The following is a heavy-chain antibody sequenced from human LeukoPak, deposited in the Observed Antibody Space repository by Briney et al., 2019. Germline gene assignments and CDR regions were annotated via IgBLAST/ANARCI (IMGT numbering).Heavy chain of an antibody. CDR3: ARSYDFWSGPPFDP. CDR2: INPNSGGT. J-gene: IGHJ5*02. D-gene: IGHD3-3*01. Sequence: ASVKASYKASGYTFTGHYMHWVRQAPGQGLEWMGWINPNSGGTKYAQKFQGRVTLTRDTSISTAYMELSRLRCDDTAVYYCARSYDFWSGPPFDPWGQGTLVTVSS. CDR1: GYTFTGHY. V-gene: IGHV1-2*02.